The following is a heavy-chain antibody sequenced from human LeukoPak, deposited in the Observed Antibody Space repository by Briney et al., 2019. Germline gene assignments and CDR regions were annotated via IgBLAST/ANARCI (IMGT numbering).Heavy chain of an antibody. V-gene: IGHV1-24*01. Sequence: GASVKVSCEVSGYTLTELSMHWVRQAPGKGLEWMGGFDPEDGETIYAQKFQGRVTMTEDTSTDTAYMELSSLRSEDTAVYYCATVMLNCSSTSCYQYYFDYWGQGTLVTVSS. J-gene: IGHJ4*02. CDR1: GYTLTELS. CDR3: ATVMLNCSSTSCYQYYFDY. CDR2: FDPEDGET. D-gene: IGHD2-2*01.